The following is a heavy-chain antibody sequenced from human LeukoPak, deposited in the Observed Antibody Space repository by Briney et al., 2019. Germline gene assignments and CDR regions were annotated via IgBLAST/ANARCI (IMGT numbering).Heavy chain of an antibody. J-gene: IGHJ6*02. CDR3: ARGRYCSSTSCYTRGYYYYGMDV. CDR2: MNPNSGNT. D-gene: IGHD2-2*02. V-gene: IGHV1-8*01. CDR1: GYTFTSYD. Sequence: ASVKVSCKASGYTFTSYDINWVRQATGQGLEWMGWMNPNSGNTGYAQKFQGRVTMTRNTSISTAHMELSSLRSEDTAVYYCARGRYCSSTSCYTRGYYYYGMDVWGQGTTVTVSS.